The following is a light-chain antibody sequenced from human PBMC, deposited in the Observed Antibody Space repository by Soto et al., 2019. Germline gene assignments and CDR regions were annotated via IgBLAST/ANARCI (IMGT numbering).Light chain of an antibody. J-gene: IGKJ1*01. V-gene: IGKV1-5*03. CDR1: QSISSW. CDR2: KAS. Sequence: DIQMTQSPSTLSASVGDRVTITCRASQSISSWLAWYQQKPGKAPKLLIYKASSLESGVPSRFSGSGSGTEFNLTISSLQPDDFLTYYFQQYNSYSWTFGQGDKVEIK. CDR3: QQYNSYSWT.